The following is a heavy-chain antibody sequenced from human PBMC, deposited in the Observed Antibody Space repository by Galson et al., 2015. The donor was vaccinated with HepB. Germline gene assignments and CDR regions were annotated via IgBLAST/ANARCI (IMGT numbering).Heavy chain of an antibody. J-gene: IGHJ3*02. V-gene: IGHV1-46*03. CDR2: INPSGGST. CDR3: ARDLGVGATIGAFDI. Sequence: SVKVSCKASGYTFTSYYMHWVRQAPGQGLEWMGIINPSGGSTSYAQKFQGRVTMTRDTSTSTVYMELSSLRSEDTAVYYCARDLGVGATIGAFDIWGQGTMVTVSS. CDR1: GYTFTSYY. D-gene: IGHD1-26*01.